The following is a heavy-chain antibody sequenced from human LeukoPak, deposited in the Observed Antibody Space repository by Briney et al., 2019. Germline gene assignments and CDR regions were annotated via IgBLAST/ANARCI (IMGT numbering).Heavy chain of an antibody. CDR3: ARGRQLLDAFDI. D-gene: IGHD5-18*01. V-gene: IGHV3-21*01. CDR2: ISSSSSYI. J-gene: IGHJ3*02. CDR1: GFTFSSYS. Sequence: PGGSLRLSCAASGFTFSSYSMNWVRQAPGKGLEWVSSISSSSSYIYYADSVKGRFTISRDNAKNSLYLQVNSLRAEDTAVYYCARGRQLLDAFDIWGQGTMVTVSS.